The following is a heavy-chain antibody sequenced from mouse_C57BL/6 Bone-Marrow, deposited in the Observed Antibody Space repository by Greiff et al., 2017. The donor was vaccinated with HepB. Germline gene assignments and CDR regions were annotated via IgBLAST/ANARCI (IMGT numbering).Heavy chain of an antibody. D-gene: IGHD1-1*01. Sequence: VQLQQSGAELVRPGASVTLSCKASGYTFTDYEMHWVQQTPVHGLEWIGAIDPETGGTAYNQKFKGKAILTADKSSSTAYMELRSLTSEDSAVYYCTRTPSTTVVDAWFAYWGQGTLVTVSA. J-gene: IGHJ3*01. V-gene: IGHV1-15*01. CDR3: TRTPSTTVVDAWFAY. CDR1: GYTFTDYE. CDR2: IDPETGGT.